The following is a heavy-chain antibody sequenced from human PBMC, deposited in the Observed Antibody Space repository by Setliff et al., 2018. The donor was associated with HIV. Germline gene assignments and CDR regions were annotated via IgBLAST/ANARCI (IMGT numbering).Heavy chain of an antibody. CDR1: GYTFTGYF. V-gene: IGHV1-2*06. Sequence: ASVKVSCKASGYTFTGYFIHWVRQAPGQGLEWMGQINPNRGDTKSHHKFADRLIMSRDTSLTTVYMELTSLRPDDTAVCYCARVSSFNKIIREAFDIWGQGTLVTVSS. CDR3: ARVSSFNKIIREAFDI. CDR2: INPNRGDT. J-gene: IGHJ3*02. D-gene: IGHD3-10*01.